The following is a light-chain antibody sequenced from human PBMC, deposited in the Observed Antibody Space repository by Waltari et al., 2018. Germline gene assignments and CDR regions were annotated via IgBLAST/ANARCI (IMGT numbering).Light chain of an antibody. Sequence: QSALTQPPSASGFPGQSVTISCTGTSSDVGGYDYVAWYQQYPGKAPKLVIYGVAKRPSGVPDRFSGSKSGNRASLTVSGRQGEDEADYYCSSYAGNKNVFGTGTKVTVL. CDR3: SSYAGNKNV. J-gene: IGLJ1*01. CDR2: GVA. CDR1: SSDVGGYDY. V-gene: IGLV2-8*01.